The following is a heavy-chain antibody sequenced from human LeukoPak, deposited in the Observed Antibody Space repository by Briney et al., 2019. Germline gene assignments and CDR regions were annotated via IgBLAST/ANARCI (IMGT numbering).Heavy chain of an antibody. Sequence: ASVKVSCKASGYTFTSYYMHWVQQAPGQGLEWMGIINPSGGSTSYAQKFQGRVTMTRDMSTSTVYMELSSLRSEDTAVYYCARDDYSNYYLDYWGQGTLVTVSS. CDR3: ARDDYSNYYLDY. J-gene: IGHJ4*02. CDR2: INPSGGST. V-gene: IGHV1-46*01. D-gene: IGHD4-11*01. CDR1: GYTFTSYY.